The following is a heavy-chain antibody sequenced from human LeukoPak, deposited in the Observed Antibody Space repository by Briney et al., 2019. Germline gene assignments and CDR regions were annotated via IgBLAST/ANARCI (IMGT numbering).Heavy chain of an antibody. CDR3: AKDTFYYGSGKYRVPVGVEYFQH. D-gene: IGHD3-10*01. CDR2: ISSDGTTE. J-gene: IGHJ1*01. Sequence: GRSLRLSCAGSGFTFASYAVHWVRQAPGKRREWVAFISSDGTTEHYRDSVKGRFTLPRDNSKNTVSLQMNSLGTENTAVYYCAKDTFYYGSGKYRVPVGVEYFQHCGEGSLVTVSS. V-gene: IGHV3-30*04. CDR1: GFTFASYA.